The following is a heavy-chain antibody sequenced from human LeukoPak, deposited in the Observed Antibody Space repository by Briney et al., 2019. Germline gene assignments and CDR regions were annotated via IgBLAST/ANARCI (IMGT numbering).Heavy chain of an antibody. V-gene: IGHV1-69*06. J-gene: IGHJ6*03. D-gene: IGHD4-17*01. CDR3: ARVARGYGDSYYYYYYMDV. CDR1: GYTFTSNY. Sequence: ASVKVSCKAFGYTFTSNYMHWVRQAPGQGLEWMGGIIPIFGTANYAQKFQGRVTITADKSTSTAYMELSSLRSEDTAVYYCARVARGYGDSYYYYYYMDVWGKGTTVTVSS. CDR2: IIPIFGTA.